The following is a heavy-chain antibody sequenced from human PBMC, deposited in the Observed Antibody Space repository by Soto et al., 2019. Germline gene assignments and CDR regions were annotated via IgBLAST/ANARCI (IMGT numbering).Heavy chain of an antibody. J-gene: IGHJ5*02. V-gene: IGHV3-15*01. CDR1: GFTFSNAW. CDR2: IKSKTDGGTT. D-gene: IGHD3-10*01. Sequence: GGSLRLSCAASGFTFSNAWMSWVRQAPGKGLEWVGRIKSKTDGGTTDYAAPVKGRFTISSDDSKNTLYLQMNSLKTEDTAVYYCTTDWEWFGELLLPWFDPWGQGTLVTVSS. CDR3: TTDWEWFGELLLPWFDP.